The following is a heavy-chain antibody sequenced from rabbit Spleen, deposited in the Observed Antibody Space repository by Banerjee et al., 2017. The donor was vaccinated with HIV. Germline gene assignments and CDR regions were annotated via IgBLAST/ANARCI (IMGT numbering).Heavy chain of an antibody. CDR3: TRDSSYVGYDDSGL. J-gene: IGHJ4*01. V-gene: IGHV1S45*01. CDR1: GFSFSSYYY. D-gene: IGHD7-1*01. Sequence: QEQLEESGGDLVKPGASLTLTCTASGFSFSSYYYMCWVRQAPGKGLEWIGCIYTGTGSTYYASWAKGRFTISKTSSTTVTLQMTSLTAADTATYFCTRDSSYVGYDDSGLWGPGTLVTVS. CDR2: IYTGTGST.